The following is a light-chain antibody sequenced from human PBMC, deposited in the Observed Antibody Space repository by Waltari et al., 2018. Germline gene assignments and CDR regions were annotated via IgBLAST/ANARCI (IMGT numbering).Light chain of an antibody. CDR2: VNT. Sequence: QSVLTQPPSASGTPGQKVTISCSGSGSNNGKNFVSWYQHFPGRAPRLLIYVNTPRPSGVPDRFSGSKSGTSASLAISGLQSEDEADYYCVTWDDSLNGPWVFGGGTKLSVL. CDR3: VTWDDSLNGPWV. CDR1: GSNNGKNF. V-gene: IGLV1-44*01. J-gene: IGLJ3*02.